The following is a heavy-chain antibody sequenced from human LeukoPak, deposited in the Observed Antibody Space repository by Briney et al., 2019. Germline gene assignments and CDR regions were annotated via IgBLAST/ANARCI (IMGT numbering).Heavy chain of an antibody. CDR1: GGSISSGSYY. V-gene: IGHV4-61*02. J-gene: IGHJ6*03. D-gene: IGHD3-9*01. CDR3: ARDQADNSLRYFDWLGYYYYYYYMDV. CDR2: IYTSGST. Sequence: SETLSLTCTVSGGSISSGSYYWSWIRQPAGKGLEWIGRIYTSGSTNYNPSLKSRVTISVDTSKNQFSLKLSSVTAADTAVYYCARDQADNSLRYFDWLGYYYYYYYMDVWGKGTTVTISS.